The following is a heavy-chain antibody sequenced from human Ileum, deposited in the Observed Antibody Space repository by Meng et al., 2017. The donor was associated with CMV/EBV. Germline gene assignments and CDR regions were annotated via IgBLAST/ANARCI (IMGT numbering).Heavy chain of an antibody. Sequence: QVQLQESGPGLVEPSETLSLTCTVSGGSIRNYYWSWIRQPAGKGLEWIGRIYTGGSPNYNPSLYSRVTMSLDTSKNQFSLKLNSVTAADTAVYYCARASPQRRFLSYWGQGTLVTVSS. J-gene: IGHJ4*02. V-gene: IGHV4-4*07. CDR2: IYTGGSP. CDR1: GGSIRNYY. CDR3: ARASPQRRFLSY. D-gene: IGHD3-3*01.